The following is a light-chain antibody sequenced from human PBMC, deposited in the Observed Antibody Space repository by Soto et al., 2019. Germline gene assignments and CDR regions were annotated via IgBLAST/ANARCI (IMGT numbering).Light chain of an antibody. CDR1: SSDVGGYDY. V-gene: IGLV2-14*01. J-gene: IGLJ2*01. CDR3: SSYTTSSTPGI. CDR2: EVN. Sequence: QSALTQPASVSGSPGQSITISCSGTSSDVGGYDYVSWYQQHPGKAPKLMIYEVNNRPSGVSNRFSGSKSGNTASLTISGLQAEDEADYYCSSYTTSSTPGIFGGGTQLTVL.